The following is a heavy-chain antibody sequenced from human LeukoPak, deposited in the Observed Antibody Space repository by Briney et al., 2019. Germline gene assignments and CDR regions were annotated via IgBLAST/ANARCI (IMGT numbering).Heavy chain of an antibody. CDR3: ATDFLGYCSGGSCYRVDY. J-gene: IGHJ4*02. V-gene: IGHV1-69*06. Sequence: SVKASCKASGGTFSSYAISWVRQAPGQGLEWMGGIIPIFGTANYAQKFQGRVTMTEDTSTDTAYMELSSLRSEDTAVYYCATDFLGYCSGGSCYRVDYWGQGTLVTVSS. CDR1: GGTFSSYA. D-gene: IGHD2-15*01. CDR2: IIPIFGTA.